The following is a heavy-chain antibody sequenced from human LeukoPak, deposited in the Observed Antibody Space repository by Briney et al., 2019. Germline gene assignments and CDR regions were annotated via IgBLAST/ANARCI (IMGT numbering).Heavy chain of an antibody. D-gene: IGHD3-10*01. CDR3: AKRYGSGSYYYLPYYFDY. V-gene: IGHV3-23*01. J-gene: IGHJ4*02. Sequence: GGSLRLSCAASGFTFSSYAMSWVRQAPGKGLEWVSAISGSGGSTYYADSVKGRFTISRDNSKNTLYLQMNSLRAEDTAVYYCAKRYGSGSYYYLPYYFDYWGQGTLVTVSS. CDR2: ISGSGGST. CDR1: GFTFSSYA.